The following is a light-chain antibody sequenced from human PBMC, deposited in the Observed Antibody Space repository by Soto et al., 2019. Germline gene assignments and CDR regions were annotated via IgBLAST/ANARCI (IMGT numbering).Light chain of an antibody. CDR3: QQYHTYSPLT. J-gene: IGKJ4*01. Sequence: DIQMTQSPSTLSASAGDRVTITCRASQSISGSLAWYQQQPWKAPKLLIYDGSSMETGVPTRFSGSGFGTEFTLTISSLQPDDFATYYCQQYHTYSPLTFGGGTTVEIK. CDR1: QSISGS. V-gene: IGKV1-5*01. CDR2: DGS.